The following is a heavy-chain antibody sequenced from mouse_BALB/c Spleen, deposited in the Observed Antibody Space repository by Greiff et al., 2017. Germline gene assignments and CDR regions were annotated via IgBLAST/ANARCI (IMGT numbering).Heavy chain of an antibody. CDR1: GFTFSSFG. CDR3: ARSGDGYDGYYAMDY. J-gene: IGHJ4*01. D-gene: IGHD2-2*01. Sequence: EVQLVESGGGLVQPGGSRKLSCAASGFTFSSFGMHWVRQAPEKGLEWVAYISSGSSTIYYADTVKGRFTISRDNPKNTLFLQMTSLRSEDTAIYYCARSGDGYDGYYAMDYWGQGTSVTVSS. V-gene: IGHV5-17*02. CDR2: ISSGSSTI.